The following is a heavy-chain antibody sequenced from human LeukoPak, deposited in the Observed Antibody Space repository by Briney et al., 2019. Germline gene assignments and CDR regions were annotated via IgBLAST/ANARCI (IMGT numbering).Heavy chain of an antibody. CDR2: IWYDGSNK. D-gene: IGHD1-7*01. CDR3: ARATYNWNSYYFDY. Sequence: GGSLRLSCAASGFTFSSYGMHWVRQAPGKGLEWVAVIWYDGSNKYYADSVKGRFTISRDNSKNTLYLQMNSLRAEDTAVYCCARATYNWNSYYFDYWGQGTLVTVSS. V-gene: IGHV3-33*01. CDR1: GFTFSSYG. J-gene: IGHJ4*02.